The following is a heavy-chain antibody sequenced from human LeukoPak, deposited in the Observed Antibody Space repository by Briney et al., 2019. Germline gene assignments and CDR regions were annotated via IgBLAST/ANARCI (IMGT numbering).Heavy chain of an antibody. Sequence: EASVKVSCTASGYTLTSNAMNWVRQAPGQGLEWMGWINTNTGNPTYAQGFTGRFVFSLDTSVSTAYLQISSLKAEDTAVYYCARYSDSYPFQYWGQGTLVTVSS. CDR1: GYTLTSNA. J-gene: IGHJ1*01. CDR3: ARYSDSYPFQY. V-gene: IGHV7-4-1*02. D-gene: IGHD1-26*01. CDR2: INTNTGNP.